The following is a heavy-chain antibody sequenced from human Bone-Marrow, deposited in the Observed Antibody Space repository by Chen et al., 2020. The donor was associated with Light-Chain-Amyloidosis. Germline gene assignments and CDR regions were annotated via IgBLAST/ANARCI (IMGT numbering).Heavy chain of an antibody. V-gene: IGHV1-69*13. J-gene: IGHJ6*03. CDR2: IIPSFGTT. CDR3: ARARRKSDWELRYFLDV. Sequence: QVQLVQSGAEMKKPGSSVKVSCKASGTTFNNYAFDWVRQAPGQGLEWMGKIIPSFGTTNYAQKFQGRVTITADESTTTIHMELTSLKSEDAAVYYCARARRKSDWELRYFLDVWGNGTTVTVSS. D-gene: IGHD3-10*01. CDR1: GTTFNNYA.